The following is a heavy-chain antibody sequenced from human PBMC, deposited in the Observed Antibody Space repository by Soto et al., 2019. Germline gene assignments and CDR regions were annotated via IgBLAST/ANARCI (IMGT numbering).Heavy chain of an antibody. V-gene: IGHV1-2*02. CDR2: INPNSGGT. CDR1: GYTFTGYY. Sequence: QVQLVQSGAEVKKPGASVKVSCKASGYTFTGYYMHRVRQAPGQGLEWMGWINPNSGGTNHAQKFQGRVTMTRDTSISTAYMELSRLRSDDTAVYYCARGITSFGVVITHFDYWGQGTLVTVSS. CDR3: ARGITSFGVVITHFDY. D-gene: IGHD3-3*01. J-gene: IGHJ4*02.